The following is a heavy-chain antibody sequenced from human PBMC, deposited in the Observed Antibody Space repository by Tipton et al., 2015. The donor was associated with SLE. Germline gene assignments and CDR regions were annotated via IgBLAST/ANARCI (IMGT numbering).Heavy chain of an antibody. CDR1: GGSFSGYY. J-gene: IGHJ3*02. CDR2: INHSGST. D-gene: IGHD1-1*01. Sequence: TLSLTCAVYGGSFSGYYWSWIRQPPGKGLEWIGEINHSGSTNYNPSLKSRVTISVDTSKNQFSLKLSSVTAADTAVYYCARGLQLERLLDAFDIWGQGTMVTVSS. V-gene: IGHV4-34*01. CDR3: ARGLQLERLLDAFDI.